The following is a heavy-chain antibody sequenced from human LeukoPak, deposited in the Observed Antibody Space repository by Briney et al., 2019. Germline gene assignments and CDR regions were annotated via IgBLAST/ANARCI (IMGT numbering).Heavy chain of an antibody. CDR3: ARVPATVSNEYFQH. V-gene: IGHV3-21*01. D-gene: IGHD4-17*01. CDR1: GFTFSSYS. J-gene: IGHJ1*01. Sequence: GGSLRLSRAASGFTFSSYSMNWVRQAPGKGLEWVSSISSSSSYIYYADSVKGRFTISRDNAKNSLYLQMNSLRAEDTAVYYCARVPATVSNEYFQHWGQGTLVTVSS. CDR2: ISSSSSYI.